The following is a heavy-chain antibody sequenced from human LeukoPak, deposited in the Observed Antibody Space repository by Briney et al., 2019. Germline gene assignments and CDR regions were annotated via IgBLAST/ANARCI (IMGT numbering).Heavy chain of an antibody. V-gene: IGHV4-34*01. J-gene: IGHJ4*02. D-gene: IGHD6-13*01. CDR3: ARGVSAAGREFDY. Sequence: PSETLSLTCAVYGGSFSGYYWGWIRQPPGKGLEWIGEINHSGSTNYNPSLKSRVTISVDTSKNQFSLKLSSVTAADTAVYYCARGVSAAGREFDYWGQGTLVTVSS. CDR1: GGSFSGYY. CDR2: INHSGST.